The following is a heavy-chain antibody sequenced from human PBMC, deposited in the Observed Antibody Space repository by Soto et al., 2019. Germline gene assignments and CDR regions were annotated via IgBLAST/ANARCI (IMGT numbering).Heavy chain of an antibody. CDR1: GYTFITYD. Sequence: GAAVKVSCKAPGYTFITYDINWVRQATGKDLEWMGWMNPSNGNAGYAQKFQGRGTTTANASTSAVYVELSSLGSEDTAVYYYARDDGMATKPTPYYCYFYVMGGWGQGTTGTVSS. J-gene: IGHJ6*01. CDR3: ARDDGMATKPTPYYCYFYVMGG. V-gene: IGHV1-8*01. D-gene: IGHD5-12*01. CDR2: MNPSNGNA.